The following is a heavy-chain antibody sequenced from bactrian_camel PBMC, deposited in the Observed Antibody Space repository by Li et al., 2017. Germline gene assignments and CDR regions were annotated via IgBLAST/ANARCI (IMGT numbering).Heavy chain of an antibody. CDR1: GNADERRF. V-gene: IGHV3S61*01. J-gene: IGHJ4*01. Sequence: QVQLVESGGGSVQAGGSLTLSCLAYGNADERRFMAWFRQTPGKEREAVARLSSEGSEGNERYADSVKGRFTLSQDSAKNTAYLQMNNLQTEDTAVYYCASDPTGFDCYSGSYCRSCNWGQGTQVTVS. CDR2: LSSEGSEGNE. CDR3: ASDPTGFDCYSGSYCRSCN. D-gene: IGHD3*01.